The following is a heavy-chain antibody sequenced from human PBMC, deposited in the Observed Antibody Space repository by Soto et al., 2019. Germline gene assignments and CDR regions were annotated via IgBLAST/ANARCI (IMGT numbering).Heavy chain of an antibody. D-gene: IGHD2-2*01. CDR1: GDSVSSNSAA. V-gene: IGHV6-1*01. CDR2: TYYRSKWYN. J-gene: IGHJ4*01. CDR3: ATAADSTIVVLRFDY. Sequence: SQTLSLTCAISGDSVSSNSAAWNWIRQSPSRGLEWLGRTYYRSKWYNDYAVSVKSRITINPDTSKNQFSLQLNSVTPEDTAMYYCATAADSTIVVLRFDYWGHGTLVTVSS.